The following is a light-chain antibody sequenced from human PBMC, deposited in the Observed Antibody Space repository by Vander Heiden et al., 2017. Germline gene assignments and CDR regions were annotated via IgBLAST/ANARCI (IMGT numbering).Light chain of an antibody. CDR2: EAS. CDR1: QSVSSY. Sequence: EIVLTQSPATLSLSPGEGANLSCRASQSVSSYLAWYQHKPGQAPRLLIYEASNRATGIPGRFSGTGSGTDFTLTISSLEPEDSAVYYCQHRSGWLPGTFGPGTKVEIK. J-gene: IGKJ1*01. V-gene: IGKV3-11*01. CDR3: QHRSGWLPGT.